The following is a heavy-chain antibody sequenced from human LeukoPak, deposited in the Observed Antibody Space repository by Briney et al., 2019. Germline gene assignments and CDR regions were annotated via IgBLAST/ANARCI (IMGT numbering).Heavy chain of an antibody. CDR2: ISGSGGST. CDR1: GFTFSSYG. J-gene: IGHJ4*02. Sequence: GGSLRLSCAASGFTFSSYGMSWVRQAPGKGLEWVSAISGSGGSTYYADSVRGRFTISRDNSKNTLDLQMNSLRAEDTAVYYCAKSTRWLQLHWGQGTLVTVSS. D-gene: IGHD5-24*01. CDR3: AKSTRWLQLH. V-gene: IGHV3-23*01.